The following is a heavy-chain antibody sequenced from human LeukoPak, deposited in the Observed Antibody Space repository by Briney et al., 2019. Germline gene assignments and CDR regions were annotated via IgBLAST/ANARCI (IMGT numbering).Heavy chain of an antibody. CDR2: IYYSGST. CDR1: GGSISSSSYY. D-gene: IGHD2-2*01. CDR3: ARDPGPYRTTTTCYVDY. Sequence: SETLSLTCTVSGGSISSSSYYWGWIRQPPGKGLEWIGYIYYSGSTNYNPPLKSRVTISLDTSKNQFSLKLSSVTAADTAVYYCARDPGPYRTTTTCYVDYRGQGTLVTVSS. V-gene: IGHV4-61*01. J-gene: IGHJ4*02.